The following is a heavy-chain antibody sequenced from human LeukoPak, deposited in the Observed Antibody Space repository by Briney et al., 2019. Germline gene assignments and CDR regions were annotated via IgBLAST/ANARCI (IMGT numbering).Heavy chain of an antibody. Sequence: GASVKVSCKASGYTFTSYDINWVRQATGQGLEWMGWMNPNSGNTGYAQKFQGRVTMTRNTSISTAYMELSSLRSEDTAVYYCARSRAARLSYNYYYMDVWGKGTTVTVSS. J-gene: IGHJ6*03. D-gene: IGHD6-6*01. CDR3: ARSRAARLSYNYYYMDV. CDR2: MNPNSGNT. V-gene: IGHV1-8*01. CDR1: GYTFTSYD.